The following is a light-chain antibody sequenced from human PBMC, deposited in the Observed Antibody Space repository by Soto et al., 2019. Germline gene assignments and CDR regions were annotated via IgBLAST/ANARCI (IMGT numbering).Light chain of an antibody. V-gene: IGKV3-11*01. CDR3: QQHGQWPIT. CDR2: DAS. Sequence: EIVLTQSPATLSLSPGARAPLSCRASQSFSNYLAWYQQKPGQAPRLLISDASTRATGIPARFSGSGSGTEFTLTISSLQPEDFATYYCQQHGQWPITFGQGTRLENK. CDR1: QSFSNY. J-gene: IGKJ5*01.